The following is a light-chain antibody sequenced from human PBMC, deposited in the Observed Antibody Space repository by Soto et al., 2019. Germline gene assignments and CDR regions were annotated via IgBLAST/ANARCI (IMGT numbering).Light chain of an antibody. CDR1: NSVSSN. V-gene: IGKV3-20*01. J-gene: IGKJ5*01. CDR2: SSS. Sequence: IVMTQSPATLSVSXGERATLSCRVSNSVSSNLAWYHQNPGXAPRLRXDSSSTRAPGSPDRFSGSGSETDFTRTISRREPEDFALYYGQHYGRSPITFGQGTRLEIK. CDR3: QHYGRSPIT.